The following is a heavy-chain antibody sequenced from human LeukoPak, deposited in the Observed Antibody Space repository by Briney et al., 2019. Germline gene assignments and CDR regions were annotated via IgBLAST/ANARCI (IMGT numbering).Heavy chain of an antibody. CDR1: GYNFNSYG. V-gene: IGHV1-18*01. J-gene: IGHJ3*02. Sequence: ASVKVSCKASGYNFNSYGIGWVRQAPRQGLEWMGWITAGNGNTNYAQKVQGRVTMTTDTSTSTAHMELRSLRSDDTAVYFCARDLARGYSYGYNAFDIWGQGTMVTVSS. CDR3: ARDLARGYSYGYNAFDI. D-gene: IGHD5-18*01. CDR2: ITAGNGNT.